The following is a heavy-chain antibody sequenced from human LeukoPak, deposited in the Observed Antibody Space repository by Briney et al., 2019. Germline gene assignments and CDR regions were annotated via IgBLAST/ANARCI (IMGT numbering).Heavy chain of an antibody. V-gene: IGHV3-53*01. D-gene: IGHD3-22*01. Sequence: GGSLRLSSVASGSTVSSIHMVWVRQAPVKGLEWVSVTYTSGNSYYADSVKGRFIISRDISKNTLYLQMNSLRAEDSALYYCARGGRGSAAVVAPRSFDIWGQGTMVTVSS. CDR3: ARGGRGSAAVVAPRSFDI. CDR2: TYTSGNS. CDR1: GSTVSSIH. J-gene: IGHJ3*02.